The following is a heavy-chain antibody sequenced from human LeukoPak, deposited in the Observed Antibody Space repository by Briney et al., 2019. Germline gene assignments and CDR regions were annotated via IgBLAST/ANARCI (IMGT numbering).Heavy chain of an antibody. D-gene: IGHD5-24*01. J-gene: IGHJ4*02. V-gene: IGHV4-39*07. Sequence: PSETLSLTCTVSGGSISSSSYYWGWIRQPPGKGLEWIGSIYYSGSTYYNPSLKSRVTISVDTSKNQFSLKLSSVTAADTAVYYCARRKLPRRRRDGCHLDYWGQGTLVTVSS. CDR1: GGSISSSSYY. CDR3: ARRKLPRRRRDGCHLDY. CDR2: IYYSGST.